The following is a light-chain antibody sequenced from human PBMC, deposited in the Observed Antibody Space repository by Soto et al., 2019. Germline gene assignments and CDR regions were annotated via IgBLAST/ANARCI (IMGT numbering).Light chain of an antibody. CDR1: SSDIGGYNY. CDR2: EVT. CDR3: SSYTSSNTLI. J-gene: IGLJ2*01. Sequence: QSALTQPASVSGSPGQSITISCTGTSSDIGGYNYVSWYQQYPGKAPKVMIYEVTNRPSGVSNRFSGSKSGNTASLTISGLQAEDEADYYCSSYTSSNTLIFGGGTKLTVL. V-gene: IGLV2-14*01.